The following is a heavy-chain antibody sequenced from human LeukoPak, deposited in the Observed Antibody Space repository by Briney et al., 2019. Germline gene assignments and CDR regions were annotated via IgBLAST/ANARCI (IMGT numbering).Heavy chain of an antibody. Sequence: PSVTLSLTCTVSGGSISSYYWSWIRQPPGKGLEWIGYIYYSGSTNYNPSLKSRVTISVDTSKNQFSLKLSSVTAADTAVYYCARTYSGSYWFDPWGQGTLVTVSS. J-gene: IGHJ5*02. CDR3: ARTYSGSYWFDP. D-gene: IGHD1-26*01. CDR2: IYYSGST. V-gene: IGHV4-59*01. CDR1: GGSISSYY.